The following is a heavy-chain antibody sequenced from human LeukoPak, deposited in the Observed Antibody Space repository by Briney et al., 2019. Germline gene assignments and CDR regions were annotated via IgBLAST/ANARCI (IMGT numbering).Heavy chain of an antibody. J-gene: IGHJ5*02. CDR2: IYHSGRT. Sequence: PSETLSLTCTVSGYSISSGYYWGWIRQPPGKGLEWIGNIYHSGRTYYNPSLKSRVTISVDTSKNQFSLKLSSVTAADTAVYYCAREGDISSVGWFDPWGQGTLVTVSS. CDR3: AREGDISSVGWFDP. V-gene: IGHV4-38-2*02. D-gene: IGHD6-13*01. CDR1: GYSISSGYY.